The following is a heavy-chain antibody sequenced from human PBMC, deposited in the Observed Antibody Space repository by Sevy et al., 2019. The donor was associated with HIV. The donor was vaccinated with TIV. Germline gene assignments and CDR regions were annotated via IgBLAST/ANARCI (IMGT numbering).Heavy chain of an antibody. CDR3: AASGDFDFWSGYYK. CDR1: GFTFTNSA. V-gene: IGHV1-58*02. CDR2: IVVGSYNT. J-gene: IGHJ4*02. Sequence: ASVKVSCKASGFTFTNSAIQWVRQPRGQRLEWIGWIVVGSYNTNYSQKFRERVTITRDMSTSTAYLELSSLTSEDTAVYYCAASGDFDFWSGYYKWGQGTLVTVSS. D-gene: IGHD3-3*01.